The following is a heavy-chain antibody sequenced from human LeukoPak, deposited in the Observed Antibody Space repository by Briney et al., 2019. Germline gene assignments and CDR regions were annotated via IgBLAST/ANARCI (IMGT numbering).Heavy chain of an antibody. CDR1: GFTFSSYG. CDR2: IKSKTDGGTT. J-gene: IGHJ4*02. V-gene: IGHV3-15*01. CDR3: TTDSYYDSSGYYYASGSY. D-gene: IGHD3-22*01. Sequence: GGSLRLSCAASGFTFSSYGMHWVRQAPGKGLEWVGRIKSKTDGGTTDYAAPVKGRFTISRDDSKNTLYLQMNSLKTEDTAVYYCTTDSYYDSSGYYYASGSYWGQGTLVTVSS.